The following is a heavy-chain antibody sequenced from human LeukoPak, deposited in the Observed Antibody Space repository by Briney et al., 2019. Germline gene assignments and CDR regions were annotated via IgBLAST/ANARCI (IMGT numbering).Heavy chain of an antibody. CDR3: ARDYWDGYSSGWPYWYFDL. Sequence: SQTLSLTCTVSGGSINSGSYYWSWIRQPAGKGLEWIGRIYTSGSTNYNPSLKSRVTISVDTSKNQFSLKLSSVTAADTAVYYCARDYWDGYSSGWPYWYFDLWGRGTLVTVSS. V-gene: IGHV4-61*02. J-gene: IGHJ2*01. CDR2: IYTSGST. CDR1: GGSINSGSYY. D-gene: IGHD6-19*01.